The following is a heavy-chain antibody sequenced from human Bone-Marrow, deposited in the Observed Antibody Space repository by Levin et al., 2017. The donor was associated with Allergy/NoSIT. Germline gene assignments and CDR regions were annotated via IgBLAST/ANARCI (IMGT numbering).Heavy chain of an antibody. Sequence: PGGSLRLSCAASGFSFDDYAMHWVRQGPGKGLEWVSGISWNSGSVDYADSVKGRFTISRDNAKSSLYLQMDSLRPEDTALYYCVKVMWRKQWLLAWFDPWGQGTLVTVSS. J-gene: IGHJ5*02. D-gene: IGHD6-19*01. V-gene: IGHV3-9*01. CDR2: ISWNSGSV. CDR3: VKVMWRKQWLLAWFDP. CDR1: GFSFDDYA.